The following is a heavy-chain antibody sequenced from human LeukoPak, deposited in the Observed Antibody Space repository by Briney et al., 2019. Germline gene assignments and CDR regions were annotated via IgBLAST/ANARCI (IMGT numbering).Heavy chain of an antibody. CDR1: GFTFSSYA. J-gene: IGHJ4*02. D-gene: IGHD1-26*01. CDR2: ISYDGSNK. V-gene: IGHV3-30*04. Sequence: GGSLRLSCAASGFTFSSYAMHWVRQAPGKGLEWVAVISYDGSNKYYADSVKGRFTISRDNSKNTLYLQMNSLGAEDTAVYYCARDQGLSGSPPYYWGQGTLVTVSS. CDR3: ARDQGLSGSPPYY.